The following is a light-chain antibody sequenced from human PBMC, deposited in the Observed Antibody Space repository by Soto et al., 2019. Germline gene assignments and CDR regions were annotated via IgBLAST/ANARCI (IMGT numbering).Light chain of an antibody. CDR1: QRVGIN. Sequence: EVVLTQTPGTLSLSPGERATLSCRASQRVGINLDWYQQKPGQAPRLLIYSASTRASGIPDRFSGSGSGTEFTLTISSLQSEDFDFFYCQQYDGWPRTFGQGTKVDIK. J-gene: IGKJ1*01. V-gene: IGKV3-15*01. CDR2: SAS. CDR3: QQYDGWPRT.